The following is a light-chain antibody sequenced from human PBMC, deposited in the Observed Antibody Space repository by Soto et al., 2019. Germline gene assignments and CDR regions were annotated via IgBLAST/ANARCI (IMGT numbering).Light chain of an antibody. CDR3: SSYTTSSTYV. Sequence: QSVLTQPASVSGSPGQSITISCTGTSSDVGAYNYVSWYQQHPGKAPKLIIYDFTNRPSGVSNRFSGSKSGYTASLTISGLQAEDEADYYCSSYTTSSTYVFGTGTKVTVL. CDR1: SSDVGAYNY. J-gene: IGLJ1*01. CDR2: DFT. V-gene: IGLV2-14*03.